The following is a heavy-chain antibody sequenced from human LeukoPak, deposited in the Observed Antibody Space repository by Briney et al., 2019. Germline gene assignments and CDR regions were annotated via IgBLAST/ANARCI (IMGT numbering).Heavy chain of an antibody. CDR3: ARAIPYYYYMDV. J-gene: IGHJ6*03. Sequence: SETLSLTCAVYGGSFSGYYWSWIRQPPGKGLEWIGEINHSGSTNYNPSLKSRVTISVDTSKNQFSLKLSSVTAADTAVYYCARAIPYYYYMDVWGKGTTVTVSS. D-gene: IGHD2-21*01. CDR2: INHSGST. V-gene: IGHV4-34*01. CDR1: GGSFSGYY.